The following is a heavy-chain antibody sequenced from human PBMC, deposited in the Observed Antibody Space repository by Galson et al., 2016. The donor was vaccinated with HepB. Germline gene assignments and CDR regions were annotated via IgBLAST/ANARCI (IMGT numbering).Heavy chain of an antibody. CDR1: GGSIASNY. D-gene: IGHD1-26*01. Sequence: ETLSLTCTVSGGSIASNYWSWIRQPPGKGLEWIGYIHYSGTSKYNPSLSSRVTISVDTSKKQFSPKLRSVTAADTAVYYCAREASGSYPDAFDMWGQGTMVTVSS. CDR3: AREASGSYPDAFDM. CDR2: IHYSGTS. V-gene: IGHV4-59*01. J-gene: IGHJ3*02.